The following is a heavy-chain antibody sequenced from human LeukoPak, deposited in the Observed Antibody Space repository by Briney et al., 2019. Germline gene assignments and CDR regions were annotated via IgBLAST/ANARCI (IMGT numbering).Heavy chain of an antibody. J-gene: IGHJ6*02. Sequence: PGGSLRLSCAASGFTVSSNYMSWVRQAPGKGLEWVSVMYSGGSTYYADSVKGRFTISRHNSKNTLYLQMNSLRAEDTAVYYCARVPAPLYGDYEDYYYYGMDVWGQGTTVTVSS. CDR3: ARVPAPLYGDYEDYYYYGMDV. D-gene: IGHD4-17*01. CDR1: GFTVSSNY. CDR2: MYSGGST. V-gene: IGHV3-53*04.